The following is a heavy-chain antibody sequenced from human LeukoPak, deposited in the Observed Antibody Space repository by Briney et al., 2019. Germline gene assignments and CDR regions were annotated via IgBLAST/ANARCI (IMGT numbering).Heavy chain of an antibody. J-gene: IGHJ4*02. CDR2: VWSDGTNK. CDR1: GFTFSSYG. V-gene: IGHV3-33*01. Sequence: GGSLRLSCAASGFTFSSYGIHWVRQAPGKGLEWVAVVWSDGTNKYYADSVKGRFTISRDNSKNTLSLQMNSLRAEDTAVYYCARERPIITYLDYWGQGTLVTVSS. D-gene: IGHD3-10*01. CDR3: ARERPIITYLDY.